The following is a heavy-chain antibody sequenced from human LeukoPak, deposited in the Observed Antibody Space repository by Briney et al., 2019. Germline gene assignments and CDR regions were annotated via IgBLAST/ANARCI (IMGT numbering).Heavy chain of an antibody. CDR1: GYTFTGYY. J-gene: IGHJ3*02. V-gene: IGHV1-46*01. CDR3: ARIRDGYNDAYDI. CDR2: INPGGANT. Sequence: ASVKVSCKASGYTFTGYYIHWVRQAPGQGLEWMGLINPGGANTNYAQNFQGRVTMTRDTSTSTVYMELSSLRSEDTAIYYCARIRDGYNDAYDIWGQGTVVTVPS. D-gene: IGHD5-24*01.